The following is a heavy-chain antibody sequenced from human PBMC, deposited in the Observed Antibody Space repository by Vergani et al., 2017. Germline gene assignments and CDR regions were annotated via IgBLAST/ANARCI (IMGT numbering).Heavy chain of an antibody. CDR2: IYYSGST. CDR3: ARWDSSSVGLDY. CDR1: GGSISSGSYY. D-gene: IGHD6-13*01. Sequence: QVQLQESGPGLVKPSQTLSLTCTVSGGSISSGSYYWSWIRQHPGKGLEWIGYIYYSGSTYYNPSLKSRVTISVDTSKNQFSLKLSSVTAADTAVYYCARWDSSSVGLDYWGQGTLVTVSS. V-gene: IGHV4-31*03. J-gene: IGHJ4*02.